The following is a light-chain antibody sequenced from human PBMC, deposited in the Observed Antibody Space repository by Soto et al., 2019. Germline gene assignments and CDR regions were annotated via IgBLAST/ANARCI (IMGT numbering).Light chain of an antibody. CDR3: AAWDDSLNGLV. Sequence: QSVLTQPPSASGTPGQRVTISCSGSSSNIGSNAVSWYQQIPGAAPKLLMYSNNQRPSGVPDRFSGSKSGTSASLAISGLQSEDETDYYCAAWDDSLNGLVFGGGTKLTVL. V-gene: IGLV1-44*01. CDR2: SNN. CDR1: SSNIGSNA. J-gene: IGLJ2*01.